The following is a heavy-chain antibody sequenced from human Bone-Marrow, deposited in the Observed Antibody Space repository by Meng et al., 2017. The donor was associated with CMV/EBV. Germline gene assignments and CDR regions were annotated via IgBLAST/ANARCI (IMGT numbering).Heavy chain of an antibody. Sequence: SVKVSCKASGGTFSSYAISWVRQAPGQGLEWMGGIIHIFGTANYAQKFQGRVTITTDESTSTAYMELSSLRSEDTAVYYCASITNKRWWFDPWGQGTLVTVSS. V-gene: IGHV1-69*05. CDR2: IIHIFGTA. CDR3: ASITNKRWWFDP. D-gene: IGHD3-10*01. CDR1: GGTFSSYA. J-gene: IGHJ5*02.